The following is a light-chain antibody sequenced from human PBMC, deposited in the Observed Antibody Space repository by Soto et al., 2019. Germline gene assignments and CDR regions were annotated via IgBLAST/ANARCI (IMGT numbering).Light chain of an antibody. CDR3: QQVKGFPLT. Sequence: EIVLTQSPGTLSLSPGERSILSCRASQSVSSSYLAWYQQKPGQTPRVLIYRGSNRATGIPDRFSGSGSGTDFTLTITNLQPEDSAVYYCQQVKGFPLTFGGGTKVDIK. CDR2: RGS. J-gene: IGKJ4*01. V-gene: IGKV3-20*01. CDR1: QSVSSSY.